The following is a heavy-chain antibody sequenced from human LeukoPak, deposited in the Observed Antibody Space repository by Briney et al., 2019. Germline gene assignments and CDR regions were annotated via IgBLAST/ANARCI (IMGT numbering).Heavy chain of an antibody. Sequence: GGSLRLSCAASGFTFSRDWMHWVRQTPGQGLVCVSRINGDGSSTSYADSVKGRFTVSRDNAKNTLYLQMNSLRAEDTALYYCARVPYYDSGSYYNVWGQGTLVTVSS. J-gene: IGHJ4*02. V-gene: IGHV3-74*01. CDR3: ARVPYYDSGSYYNV. CDR2: INGDGSST. CDR1: GFTFSRDW. D-gene: IGHD3-10*01.